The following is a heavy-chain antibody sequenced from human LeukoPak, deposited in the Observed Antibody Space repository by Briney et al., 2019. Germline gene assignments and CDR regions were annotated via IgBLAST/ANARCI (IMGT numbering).Heavy chain of an antibody. V-gene: IGHV1-2*02. CDR2: INPNSGGT. CDR1: GYTFTSYA. CDR3: ARPQYYYDSSGYYFDY. D-gene: IGHD3-22*01. J-gene: IGHJ4*02. Sequence: ASVKVSCKASGYTFTSYAMHWVRQAPGQRLEWMGWINPNSGGTNYAQRFQGRVTMTRDTSISTAYMELSRLRSDDTAVYYCARPQYYYDSSGYYFDYWGQGTLVTVSS.